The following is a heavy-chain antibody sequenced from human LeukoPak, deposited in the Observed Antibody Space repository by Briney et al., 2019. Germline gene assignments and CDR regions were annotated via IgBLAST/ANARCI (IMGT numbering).Heavy chain of an antibody. Sequence: GGSLRLSCAASGFTFDDYAMHWVRQAPGKGLEWVSGISWNSGSIGYADSVKGRFTISRDNAKNSLYLQMNSLRAEDMALYYCAKDTTGYSSSWYELDYWGQGTLVTVSS. CDR3: AKDTTGYSSSWYELDY. CDR2: ISWNSGSI. V-gene: IGHV3-9*03. J-gene: IGHJ4*02. D-gene: IGHD6-13*01. CDR1: GFTFDDYA.